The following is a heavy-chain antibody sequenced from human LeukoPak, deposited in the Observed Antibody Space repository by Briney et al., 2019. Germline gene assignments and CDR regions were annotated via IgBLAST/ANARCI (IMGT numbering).Heavy chain of an antibody. CDR1: GYTFTSFG. CDR3: ARSTCSSTSCYSVFHYYYYYYMDV. CDR2: ISAYNGNI. V-gene: IGHV1-18*01. Sequence: ASVKVSCKASGYTFTSFGINWVRQAPGQGLEWMGWISAYNGNINYAQKLQGRVTMTTDTSTSTAYMELRSLRSDDTAVYYCARSTCSSTSCYSVFHYYYYYYMDVWGKGTTVTVSS. J-gene: IGHJ6*03. D-gene: IGHD2-2*01.